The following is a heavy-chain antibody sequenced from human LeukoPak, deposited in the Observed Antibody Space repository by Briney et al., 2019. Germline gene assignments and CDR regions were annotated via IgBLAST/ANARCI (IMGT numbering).Heavy chain of an antibody. J-gene: IGHJ4*02. CDR1: GFSFSRYA. D-gene: IGHD3-10*01. Sequence: PGGSLRLSCAASGFSFSRYAMHWVRQAPGKGLEWVAVISYDGSYKDYADSVKGRFTISRDNSKNSLYLQMNSLRAEDTAVYYCSAARFGEIDYWGQGTLLTVSS. CDR2: ISYDGSYK. CDR3: SAARFGEIDY. V-gene: IGHV3-30*04.